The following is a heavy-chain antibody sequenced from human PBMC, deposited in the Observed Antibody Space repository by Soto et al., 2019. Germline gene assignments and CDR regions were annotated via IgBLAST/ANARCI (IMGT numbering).Heavy chain of an antibody. V-gene: IGHV4-39*01. Sequence: SETLSLTCTVSGGSISSSSYYCGWIRQPPGKGLEWIGSIYHSVSTYYNPSLKSRVIISVDTSKNQFSLKLSSVTAADTAVYYCAGFKGYSSSAQCFEPWGQGTMVTVSS. CDR3: AGFKGYSSSAQCFEP. CDR1: GGSISSSSYY. J-gene: IGHJ5*02. CDR2: IYHSVST. D-gene: IGHD6-6*01.